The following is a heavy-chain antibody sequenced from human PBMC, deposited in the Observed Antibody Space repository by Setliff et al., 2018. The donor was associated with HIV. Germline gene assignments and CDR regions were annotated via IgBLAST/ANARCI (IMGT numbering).Heavy chain of an antibody. CDR3: ARDRLTYYFDY. CDR2: IYTNGNT. Sequence: SETLSLTCTVSGGSISRGSYYWSWIRQPAGKGLEWIGRIYTNGNTNYNPSLKSRVTVSADTSKHQFSLSLSSVTAADTAVYYCARDRLTYYFDYWGQGILVTVSS. D-gene: IGHD3-22*01. V-gene: IGHV4-61*02. J-gene: IGHJ4*02. CDR1: GGSISRGSYY.